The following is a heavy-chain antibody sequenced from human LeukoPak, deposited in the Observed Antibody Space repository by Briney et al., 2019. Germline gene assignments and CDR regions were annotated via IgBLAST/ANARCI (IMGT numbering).Heavy chain of an antibody. J-gene: IGHJ4*02. CDR1: GGSISSYY. CDR3: ARDGHSATSRALDY. CDR2: IYPSGST. Sequence: SETLSLTCTVSGGSISSYYWSWIRQPAVKGLEWIGRIYPSGSTNYNPSLKSRVTMSVDTSKNHFSLNLSSVTAADTAVYYCARDGHSATSRALDYWGQGTLVTVSS. V-gene: IGHV4-4*07. D-gene: IGHD5-12*01.